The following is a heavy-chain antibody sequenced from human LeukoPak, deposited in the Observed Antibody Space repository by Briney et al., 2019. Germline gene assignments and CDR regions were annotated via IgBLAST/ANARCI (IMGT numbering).Heavy chain of an antibody. D-gene: IGHD3-16*02. CDR3: ARGGRGYYDYVWGSYRADLYYFDY. CDR2: IYHSGST. V-gene: IGHV4-30-2*01. CDR1: GGSISSGGYS. Sequence: SETLSLTCAVSGGSISSGGYSWSWLRQPPGKGLEWIGYIYHSGSTYYNPSLKSRVTISVDRSKNQFSLKLSSVTAADTAVYYCARGGRGYYDYVWGSYRADLYYFDYWGQGTLVTVSS. J-gene: IGHJ4*02.